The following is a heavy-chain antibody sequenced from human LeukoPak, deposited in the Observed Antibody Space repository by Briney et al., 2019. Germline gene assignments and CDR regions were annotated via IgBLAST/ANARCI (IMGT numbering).Heavy chain of an antibody. J-gene: IGHJ4*02. Sequence: PSETLSLTCTVSGGSISSSSYYWGWIRQPPGKGLEWIGSIYYSGSTHYNPSLKSRVTISVDTSKNQFSLKLSSVTAADTAVYYCASPYYYDSSGYNYWGQGTLVTVSS. CDR1: GGSISSSSYY. CDR2: IYYSGST. V-gene: IGHV4-39*07. D-gene: IGHD3-22*01. CDR3: ASPYYYDSSGYNY.